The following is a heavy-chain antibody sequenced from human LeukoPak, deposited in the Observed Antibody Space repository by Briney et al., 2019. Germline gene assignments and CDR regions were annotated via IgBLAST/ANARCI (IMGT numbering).Heavy chain of an antibody. V-gene: IGHV4-39*01. D-gene: IGHD3-10*01. J-gene: IGHJ5*02. CDR2: IHDSGTT. CDR3: ARQSFTMVRGINWFDP. CDR1: GGSISSSSYY. Sequence: SETLSLTCTVSGGSISSSSYYGGWIRQPPGKGLERNGSIHDSGTTYCNPSLRSRVTISVDPAKNKFSKKLSSVAAADTAVYYCARQSFTMVRGINWFDPWGQGTLVTVSS.